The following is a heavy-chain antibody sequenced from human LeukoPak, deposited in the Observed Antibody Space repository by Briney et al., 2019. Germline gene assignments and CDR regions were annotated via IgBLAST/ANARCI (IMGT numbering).Heavy chain of an antibody. J-gene: IGHJ4*02. Sequence: GGSLRLSCAASGFTFSSYAMHWVRQAPGKGLEWVAVISYDGSNKYYADSVKGRFTISRDNSKNTLYLQMNSLRAEDTAVYYCAKSGEYCSSNRCYQGGFDYWGQGTLVTVSS. CDR2: ISYDGSNK. D-gene: IGHD2-2*01. CDR3: AKSGEYCSSNRCYQGGFDY. CDR1: GFTFSSYA. V-gene: IGHV3-30-3*02.